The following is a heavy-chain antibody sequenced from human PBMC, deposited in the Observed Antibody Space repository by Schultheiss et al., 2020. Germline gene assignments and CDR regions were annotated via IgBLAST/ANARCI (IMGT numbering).Heavy chain of an antibody. V-gene: IGHV4-39*01. Sequence: SETLPLTCTVSGGSISSSSYCWGWIRQPPGKGLEWIGSIYYSGSTYYNPSLKSRVTISVDTSKNQFSLKLSYVTAADTAVYYCVRCDYIWGSYRPVNLFYGGQGTLVTVSS. CDR3: VRCDYIWGSYRPVNLFY. J-gene: IGHJ4*02. CDR2: IYYSGST. CDR1: GGSISSSSYC. D-gene: IGHD3-16*02.